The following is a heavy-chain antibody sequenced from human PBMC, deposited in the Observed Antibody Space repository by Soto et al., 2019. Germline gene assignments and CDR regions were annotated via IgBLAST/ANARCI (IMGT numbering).Heavy chain of an antibody. CDR3: ARGPPQLMNSFDP. CDR1: GYTFTSYA. J-gene: IGHJ5*02. CDR2: INAANGET. D-gene: IGHD6-13*01. Sequence: QVQLVQSGAEVREPGASVKVSCKTSGYTFTSYATHWLRQAPGQRLEWMGWINAANGETKYSSKCSGRVTITRDTPGNTACRELRSLRSEDTAVYFCARGPPQLMNSFDPWGQGTLVTVSS. V-gene: IGHV1-3*01.